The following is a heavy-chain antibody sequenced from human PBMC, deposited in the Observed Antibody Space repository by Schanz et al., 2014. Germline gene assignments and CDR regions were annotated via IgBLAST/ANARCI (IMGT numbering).Heavy chain of an antibody. CDR1: GFTFSSYA. D-gene: IGHD3-22*01. V-gene: IGHV3-23*01. CDR2: ISGSGGST. Sequence: EVQLLESGGGFVQPGGSLRLSCAASGFTFSSYAMSWVRQAPGKGLEWVSGISGSGGSTYYADSVKGRFTISRDNSKNTLYLQMNSLRAEDTAVYYCAKDPSHGDYDYYFDYWGQGTLVTVSS. CDR3: AKDPSHGDYDYYFDY. J-gene: IGHJ4*02.